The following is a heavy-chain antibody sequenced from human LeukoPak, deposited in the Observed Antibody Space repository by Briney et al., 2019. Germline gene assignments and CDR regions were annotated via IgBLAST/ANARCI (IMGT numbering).Heavy chain of an antibody. J-gene: IGHJ2*01. Sequence: GGSLRLSCVASGFTFSSYEMNWVRQAPGKGLEWVSYISSSGNTVYYADSVKGRFTISRDNAKNSLFLQMNTLRAGDTAVYYCARGAVAGLWYFDLWGRGTLVTVSS. V-gene: IGHV3-48*03. CDR1: GFTFSSYE. D-gene: IGHD6-19*01. CDR2: ISSSGNTV. CDR3: ARGAVAGLWYFDL.